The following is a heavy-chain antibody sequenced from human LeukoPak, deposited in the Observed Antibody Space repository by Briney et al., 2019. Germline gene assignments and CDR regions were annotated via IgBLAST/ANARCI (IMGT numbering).Heavy chain of an antibody. CDR2: INPNSGNT. V-gene: IGHV1-8*03. J-gene: IGHJ5*02. D-gene: IGHD3-10*01. Sequence: GASVKVSCKASGYTFTGYYMHWVRQAPGQGLEWMGWINPNSGNTGYAQKFQGRVTITRNTSISTAYMELSSLRSDDTAVYYCARAIPLWKTLRRDWFDPWGQGTLVTVSS. CDR1: GYTFTGYY. CDR3: ARAIPLWKTLRRDWFDP.